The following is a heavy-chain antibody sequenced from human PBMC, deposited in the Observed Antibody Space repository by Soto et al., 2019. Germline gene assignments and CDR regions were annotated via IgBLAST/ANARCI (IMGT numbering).Heavy chain of an antibody. CDR2: INPNSGDT. V-gene: IGHV1-2*02. D-gene: IGHD3-9*01. CDR1: GYTFTSYG. J-gene: IGHJ4*02. Sequence: ASVKVSCKASGYTFTSYGISWVRQAPGQGLEWMGRINPNSGDTNYVQKFQGRVTMTRDTSISTAYMELSRLRSDDTAVYYCARETGYYYFDYWGQGALVTVSS. CDR3: ARETGYYYFDY.